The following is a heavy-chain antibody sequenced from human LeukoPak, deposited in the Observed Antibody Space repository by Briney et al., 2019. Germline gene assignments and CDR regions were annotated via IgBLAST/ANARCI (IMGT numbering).Heavy chain of an antibody. Sequence: GGSLRLSCAASGFTFSSYSMNWVRQAPGKGLEWVSSISSSSSYIYYADSVKGRFTISRDNAKNLLYLQMNSLRAEDTAVYYCARDRSAGAFDYWGQGTLVTVSS. CDR2: ISSSSSYI. CDR3: ARDRSAGAFDY. CDR1: GFTFSSYS. D-gene: IGHD1-14*01. V-gene: IGHV3-21*01. J-gene: IGHJ4*02.